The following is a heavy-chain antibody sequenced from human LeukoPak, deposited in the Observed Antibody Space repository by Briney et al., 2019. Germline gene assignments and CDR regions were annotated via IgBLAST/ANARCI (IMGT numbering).Heavy chain of an antibody. CDR1: GFSFSTYG. D-gene: IGHD3-10*01. Sequence: GRSLGLSCAAYGFSFSTYGMHWVRQAPGKGLESVAVIWYDGSHQYYADSVKGRFTISRDMSNNTLYLQMNNLRVDDTALYYCARDLGLRYGSGTYRFDPWGQGTQVIVSS. J-gene: IGHJ5*02. CDR3: ARDLGLRYGSGTYRFDP. V-gene: IGHV3-33*08. CDR2: IWYDGSHQ.